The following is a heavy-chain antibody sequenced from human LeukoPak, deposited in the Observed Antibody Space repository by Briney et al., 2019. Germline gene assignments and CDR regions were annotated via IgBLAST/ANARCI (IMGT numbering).Heavy chain of an antibody. CDR1: GDSISSYY. Sequence: PSETLPLTCTVSGDSISSYYWSWIRQPPGKGLEWIGYIYYIGSTNYNPSLKSRVTISIDTSKNQFSLNLSSVTAADTAVYYCARDYAFDIWGQGTMVTVSS. CDR3: ARDYAFDI. V-gene: IGHV4-59*01. CDR2: IYYIGST. J-gene: IGHJ3*02.